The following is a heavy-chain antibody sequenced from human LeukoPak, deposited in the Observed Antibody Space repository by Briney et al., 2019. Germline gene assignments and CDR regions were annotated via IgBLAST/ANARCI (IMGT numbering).Heavy chain of an antibody. CDR3: TRDPGRGTVTNTGRYFDL. D-gene: IGHD4-17*01. V-gene: IGHV3-30*03. CDR2: ISYDGSNK. Sequence: GGSLTLSCAASRFTFSRNGMHWVRQAPGKGLEWVAIISYDGSNKYYAYSAKGRFTISRDNSKNTLYLQINSLRAEDTAVYSCTRDPGRGTVTNTGRYFDLWGRGTLVTASS. J-gene: IGHJ2*01. CDR1: RFTFSRNG.